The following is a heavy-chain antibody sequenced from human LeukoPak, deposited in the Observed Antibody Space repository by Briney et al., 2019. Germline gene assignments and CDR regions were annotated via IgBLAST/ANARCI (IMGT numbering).Heavy chain of an antibody. J-gene: IGHJ4*02. CDR2: MWHSDSP. Sequence: SETLSLTCSVSGYPISRGCYWGWIRQPPGKGLEWIGSMWHSDSPYFNPSLKSRVIISADTSKNQFFLNLTSVAAADTAVYYCARGELGDFDSWGQGTLVTVSS. CDR1: GYPISRGCY. V-gene: IGHV4-38-2*02. D-gene: IGHD1-7*01. CDR3: ARGELGDFDS.